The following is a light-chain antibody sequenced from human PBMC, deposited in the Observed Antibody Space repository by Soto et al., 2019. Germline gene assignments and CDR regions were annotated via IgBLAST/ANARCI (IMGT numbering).Light chain of an antibody. J-gene: IGLJ2*01. Sequence: QSALTQPASVSGSPGQSITICCTGTSSDVGGYNYVSWFQQHPGIVPKLMIYEVSNRPSGVSNRFSGSKSVNTASLTISGLQSEDEAYYYCISYTSKSTWVFGGGTKLTVL. CDR2: EVS. CDR3: ISYTSKSTWV. V-gene: IGLV2-14*01. CDR1: SSDVGGYNY.